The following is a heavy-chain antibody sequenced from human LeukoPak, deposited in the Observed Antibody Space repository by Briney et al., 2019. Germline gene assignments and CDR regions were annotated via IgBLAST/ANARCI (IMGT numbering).Heavy chain of an antibody. V-gene: IGHV3-7*01. Sequence: GGSLRLSCAASGCTFSSYWMSWVRQAPGKGLEWVANIKKDGSEKNYVDSVKGRFTISRDNAKTSLYLQMNSLRAEDTAVYYCARSLWPEDYWGQGTLVTVSS. CDR3: ARSLWPEDY. CDR1: GCTFSSYW. J-gene: IGHJ4*02. CDR2: IKKDGSEK. D-gene: IGHD5-18*01.